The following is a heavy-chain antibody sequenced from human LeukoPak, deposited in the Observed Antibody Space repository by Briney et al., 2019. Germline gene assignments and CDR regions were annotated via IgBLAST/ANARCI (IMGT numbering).Heavy chain of an antibody. CDR3: ARAGAARPPLWYYYYFMDV. V-gene: IGHV1-69*05. J-gene: IGHJ6*03. CDR2: IIPIFGTA. D-gene: IGHD6-6*01. CDR1: GGTFSSYA. Sequence: SVKVSCKASGGTFSSYAISWVRQAPGQGLEWMGGIIPIFGTANYAQKFQGRVTITTDESTSTAYMELSSLRSEDTAVYYCARAGAARPPLWYYYYFMDVSEKGTTVTVSS.